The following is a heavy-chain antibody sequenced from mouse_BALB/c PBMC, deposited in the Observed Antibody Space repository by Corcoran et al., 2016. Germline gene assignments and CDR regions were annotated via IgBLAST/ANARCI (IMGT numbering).Heavy chain of an antibody. CDR1: GFNIKDTY. CDR3: ARTGNCAMDY. Sequence: EVQLQQSGAELVKPGASVKLSCTASGFNIKDTYIHWVKQRPEQGLEWIGRIDPANGNTKYDPKFQGKATITADTSSNTAYLQLSSLTSEDTAVYYYARTGNCAMDYWGQGTSVTVSS. CDR2: IDPANGNT. J-gene: IGHJ4*01. V-gene: IGHV14-3*02. D-gene: IGHD1-1*02.